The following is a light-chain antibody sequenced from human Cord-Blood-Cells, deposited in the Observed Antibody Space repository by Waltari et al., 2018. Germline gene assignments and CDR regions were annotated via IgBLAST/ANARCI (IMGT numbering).Light chain of an antibody. CDR3: QQRSNWYI. J-gene: IGKJ2*01. Sequence: EIVLTQSPATLSLSPGERATLSCRASQSVSSYLAWYQQKPGQAPRLLIYDASNRASGIPARFSGSGSGTDFTLTISGLEPEDFAVYYCQQRSNWYIFGQGTKLEIK. CDR2: DAS. CDR1: QSVSSY. V-gene: IGKV3-11*01.